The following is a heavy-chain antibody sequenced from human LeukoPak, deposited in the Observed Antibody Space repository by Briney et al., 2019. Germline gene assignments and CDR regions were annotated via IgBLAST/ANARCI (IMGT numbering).Heavy chain of an antibody. Sequence: GGSLRLSCAASGFTFSTYAMSWVRQAPGRGLEWVSGICGSGGCTYYADSVKGRFTISRDNSKNTLYLQMNSLRVEDTAVYYCASTPFYDYVWGSYRYRGLFDNWGQGTLVSVSS. J-gene: IGHJ4*02. V-gene: IGHV3-23*01. D-gene: IGHD3-16*02. CDR2: ICGSGGCT. CDR3: ASTPFYDYVWGSYRYRGLFDN. CDR1: GFTFSTYA.